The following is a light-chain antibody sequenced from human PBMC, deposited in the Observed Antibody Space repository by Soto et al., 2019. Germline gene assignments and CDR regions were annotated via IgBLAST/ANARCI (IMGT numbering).Light chain of an antibody. CDR1: QGIVRL. CDR3: HQYNTGWT. J-gene: IGKJ1*01. Sequence: DTQMTQSPYTLSASVGDSVTITCRASQGIVRLLAWYQQTPGKAPNLLIYDAPTLESGVPSRFSGSRSGTEFTLTISSLQPDDFATYYCHQYNTGWTFGHGTKVEIK. V-gene: IGKV1-5*01. CDR2: DAP.